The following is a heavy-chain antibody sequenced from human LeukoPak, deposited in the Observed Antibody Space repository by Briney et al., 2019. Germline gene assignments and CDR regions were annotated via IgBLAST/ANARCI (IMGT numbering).Heavy chain of an antibody. V-gene: IGHV4-39*07. J-gene: IGHJ4*02. D-gene: IGHD3-22*01. CDR2: IYFAGSP. Sequence: SETLSLTCTVSGDSVSNNSHSWGWIRQAPGKGLEWIGSIYFAGSPFFRPSLKSRLTLSLDTSKNQFSMRLSSVTAADTALYYCARGIVVLSGAAPFDFWGQGALVTVSS. CDR3: ARGIVVLSGAAPFDF. CDR1: GDSVSNNSHS.